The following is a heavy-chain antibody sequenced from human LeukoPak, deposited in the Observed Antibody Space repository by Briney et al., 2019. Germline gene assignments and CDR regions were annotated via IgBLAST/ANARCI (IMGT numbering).Heavy chain of an antibody. V-gene: IGHV3-30-3*01. CDR3: AKTGYGNSWDANVRSTFDY. CDR2: ISYDGSNK. D-gene: IGHD6-13*01. CDR1: GFTFSTYA. J-gene: IGHJ4*02. Sequence: GGPLRLSCAASGFTFSTYAMHWVRQAPGKGLEWVAVISYDGSNKYYADSVKGRFTISRDSSTNTLFLQMNSLRAEDTAMYFCAKTGYGNSWDANVRSTFDYWGQGTLVTVSS.